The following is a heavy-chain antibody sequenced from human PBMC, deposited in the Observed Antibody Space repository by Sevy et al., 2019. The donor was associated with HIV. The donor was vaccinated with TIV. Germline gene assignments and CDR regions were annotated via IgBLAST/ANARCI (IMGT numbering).Heavy chain of an antibody. CDR3: AREPYFFDKSGYYWDY. CDR2: VYHTGST. D-gene: IGHD3-22*01. V-gene: IGHV4-61*01. J-gene: IGHJ4*02. CDR1: GVSVSSDTYY. Sequence: SETLSLTCAVSGVSVSSDTYYWSWIRHPPGKGLDWIGYVYHTGSTNYSPSFKSRVTISVDTSKNQFSLRLFSVAAADTAVYYCAREPYFFDKSGYYWDYWGQGALVTVSS.